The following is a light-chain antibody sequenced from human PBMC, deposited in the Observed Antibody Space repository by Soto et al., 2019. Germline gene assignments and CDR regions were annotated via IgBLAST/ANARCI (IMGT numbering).Light chain of an antibody. J-gene: IGKJ1*01. CDR1: QSIRSNY. CDR2: GAS. V-gene: IGKV3-20*01. Sequence: ETVLTQSPGTLSLSPGERATLSCRASQSIRSNYLAWYRQTPGQAPRLLIYGASNRATGIADRFSGSGSGTDFTLIISRLEPEDFALYYCQQSGSSPWTFGQGTKGEIK. CDR3: QQSGSSPWT.